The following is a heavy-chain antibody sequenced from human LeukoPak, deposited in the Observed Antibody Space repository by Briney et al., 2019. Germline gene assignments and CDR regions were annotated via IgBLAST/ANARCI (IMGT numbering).Heavy chain of an antibody. D-gene: IGHD3-10*01. Sequence: PGGSLRLSCAASGFTFSSYSMNWVRQAPGKGLEWVSSISSSSSYIYYADSVKGRFTISRDNAKNSLYLQMNSLRAEDTAVYYCARDTITMVRGARSFDYWGQGTLVTVSS. V-gene: IGHV3-21*01. CDR1: GFTFSSYS. J-gene: IGHJ4*02. CDR3: ARDTITMVRGARSFDY. CDR2: ISSSSSYI.